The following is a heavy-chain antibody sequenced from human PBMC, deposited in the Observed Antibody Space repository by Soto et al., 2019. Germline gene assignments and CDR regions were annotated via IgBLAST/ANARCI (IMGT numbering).Heavy chain of an antibody. CDR1: GGSISSGGYS. D-gene: IGHD3-3*01. CDR3: ARAPTDGGFWSGYPITEGFDP. J-gene: IGHJ5*02. Sequence: SETLSLTCAVSGGSISSGGYSWSWIRQPPGKGLEWIGYIYHSGSTYYNLSLKSRVTISVDRSKNQFSLKLSSVTAADTAVYYCARAPTDGGFWSGYPITEGFDPWGQGTLVTVSS. CDR2: IYHSGST. V-gene: IGHV4-30-2*01.